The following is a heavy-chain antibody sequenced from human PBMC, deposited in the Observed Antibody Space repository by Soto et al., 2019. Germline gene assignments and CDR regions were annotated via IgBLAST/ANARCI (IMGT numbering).Heavy chain of an antibody. J-gene: IGHJ4*02. Sequence: QVQLQESGPGLVKPSETLSLTCTVSGGSISSYYWSWIRQPPGKGLEWIGYIYYSGSTNYNPSLRIWVTISSDTSTNHLSLKLSSVTAEETDVYYCARRYGSCFDYWGQGTLVTVSS. CDR3: ARRYGSCFDY. CDR2: IYYSGST. D-gene: IGHD5-18*01. V-gene: IGHV4-59*08. CDR1: GGSISSYY.